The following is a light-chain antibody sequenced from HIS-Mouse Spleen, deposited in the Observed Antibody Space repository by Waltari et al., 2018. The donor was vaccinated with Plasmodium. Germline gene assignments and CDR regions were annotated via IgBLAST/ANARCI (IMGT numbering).Light chain of an antibody. V-gene: IGLV3-25*03. CDR2: KDS. CDR1: ALPKQY. J-gene: IGLJ3*02. CDR3: QSADSSGTPNWV. Sequence: SYELTPPPSVSVSPGQTARSTCSGDALPKQYAYCSQQKPGQAPVLVIYKDSERPSGIPERFSGSSSGTTVTLTISGVQAEDEADYYCQSADSSGTPNWVFGGGTKLTVL.